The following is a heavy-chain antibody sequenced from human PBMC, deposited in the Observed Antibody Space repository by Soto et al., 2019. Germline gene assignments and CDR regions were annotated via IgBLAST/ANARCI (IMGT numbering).Heavy chain of an antibody. Sequence: QVQLQESGPGLVKPSQTLSLTCTVSGGSISSGGYYWSWIRQHPGKGLEWIGYIYYSGSTYYNPSLKSRFTISVDTSKNQFSLKLSSVTAADTAVYYCARDPPYCTNGVCPLGYWGQGTLVTVSS. CDR3: ARDPPYCTNGVCPLGY. J-gene: IGHJ4*02. D-gene: IGHD2-8*01. V-gene: IGHV4-31*03. CDR1: GGSISSGGYY. CDR2: IYYSGST.